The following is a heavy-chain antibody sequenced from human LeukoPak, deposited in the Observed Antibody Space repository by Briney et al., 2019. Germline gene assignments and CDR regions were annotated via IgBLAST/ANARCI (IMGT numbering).Heavy chain of an antibody. CDR2: ICPRDSDT. J-gene: IGHJ4*02. CDR1: GYIFTNYW. CDR3: ARRQYSGYDFDF. V-gene: IGHV5-51*01. Sequence: GESLNISCKASGYIFTNYWIGWVRQMPGKGLEWMGIICPRDSDTRYSPSFQGQVTVSADKSISTAYLQWNTLEASDTAMYYCARRQYSGYDFDFWGQGTLVTVSS. D-gene: IGHD5-12*01.